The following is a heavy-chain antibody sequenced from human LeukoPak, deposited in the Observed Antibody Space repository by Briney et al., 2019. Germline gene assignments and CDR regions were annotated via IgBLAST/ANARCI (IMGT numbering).Heavy chain of an antibody. J-gene: IGHJ3*02. CDR3: ARGGKGRYCSSTSCYLGAFDI. CDR1: GYTFTSYG. V-gene: IGHV1-18*01. Sequence: ASVKVSCKASGYTFTSYGISWVRQAPGQGLEWMGWISAYNGNTNYAQKLQGRVTMTTDTSTSTAYMELSSLRSEDTAVYYCARGGKGRYCSSTSCYLGAFDIWGQGTMVTVSS. D-gene: IGHD2-2*01. CDR2: ISAYNGNT.